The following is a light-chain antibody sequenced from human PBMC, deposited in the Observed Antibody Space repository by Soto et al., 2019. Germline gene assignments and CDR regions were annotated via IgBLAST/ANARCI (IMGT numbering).Light chain of an antibody. J-gene: IGKJ1*01. CDR2: AAS. CDR3: QQYGSSPWT. V-gene: IGKV3-20*01. CDR1: QSVSSSY. Sequence: VLTQSPGTLSLSPGESATLSCRASQSVSSSYLVWHQQKPGQAPRLLIYAASRRATGIPDRFSGSGSGTDFTLTISRLEPEDFAVYYCQQYGSSPWTVGQGTKVE.